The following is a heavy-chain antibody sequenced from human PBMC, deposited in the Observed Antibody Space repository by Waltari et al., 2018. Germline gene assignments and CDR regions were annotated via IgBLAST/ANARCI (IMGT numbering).Heavy chain of an antibody. CDR1: GFTFSSYA. J-gene: IGHJ6*03. V-gene: IGHV3-30-3*01. CDR2: ISDDGSNK. CDR3: ARDSTPFYYYYYMDV. Sequence: QVQLVESGGGVVQPGRSLRLSCAASGFTFSSYAMHWVRQAGGKGLEWVAVISDDGSNKSYADSVNGRFTSSRDNSKNTMYLQMNSLRAEDTAVYYCARDSTPFYYYYYMDVWGKGTTVTVSS.